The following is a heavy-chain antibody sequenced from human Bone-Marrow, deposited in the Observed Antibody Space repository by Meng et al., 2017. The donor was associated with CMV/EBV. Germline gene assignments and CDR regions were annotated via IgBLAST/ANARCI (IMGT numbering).Heavy chain of an antibody. CDR1: GYTFTGYY. CDR3: ARESITMVRGVSWFDP. J-gene: IGHJ5*02. CDR2: INPNSGGT. V-gene: IGHV1-2*02. D-gene: IGHD3-10*01. Sequence: QVQRVQLGAGVKKPGASVKASCKASGYTFTGYYMHWVRQAPGQGLEWMGWINPNSGGTNYAQKFQGRVTMTRDTSISTAYMELSRLRSDDTAVYYCARESITMVRGVSWFDPWGQGTLVTVSS.